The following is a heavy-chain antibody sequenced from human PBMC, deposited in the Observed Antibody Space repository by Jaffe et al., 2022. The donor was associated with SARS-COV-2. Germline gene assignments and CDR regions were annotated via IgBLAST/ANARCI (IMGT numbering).Heavy chain of an antibody. Sequence: EVQLVESGGGLVQPGGSLRLSCAASGFTFSSNAMTWVRQAPGKGLEWVSSISGGGRTVENADSVKGRFTISRDNSRNTLYLQMNSLRAEDTAVYYCAKGTSSYWWTFDYWGHGTLVTVSS. CDR3: AKGTSSYWWTFDY. D-gene: IGHD2-8*02. CDR2: ISGGGRTV. J-gene: IGHJ4*01. CDR1: GFTFSSNA. V-gene: IGHV3-23*04.